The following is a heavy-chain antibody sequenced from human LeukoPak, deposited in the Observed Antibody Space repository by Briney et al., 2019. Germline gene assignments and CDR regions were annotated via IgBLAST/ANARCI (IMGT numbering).Heavy chain of an antibody. J-gene: IGHJ4*02. D-gene: IGHD3-22*01. CDR3: ARKEDGDSSGYYFSPHFDY. CDR1: GFTFDDYG. Sequence: GGSLRLSCAASGFTFDDYGMSWVRQAPGKGLEWVSGINWNGGSTGYADSVKGRFTISRDNAKNSLYLQMKSLRAEDTALYYCARKEDGDSSGYYFSPHFDYWGQGTLVTVSS. CDR2: INWNGGST. V-gene: IGHV3-20*04.